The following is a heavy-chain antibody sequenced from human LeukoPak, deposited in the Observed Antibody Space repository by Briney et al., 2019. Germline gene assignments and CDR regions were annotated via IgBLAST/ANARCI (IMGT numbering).Heavy chain of an antibody. Sequence: SETLSLTCTVSGGSISSYYWSWVRQPAGKGLEWIGRIYTSGSTNYNPSLKSRVTMSVDTSKNQFSLKLSSVTAADTAVYFCAREGQWLVRGYYYMDVWGKGTTVTVSS. CDR1: GGSISSYY. CDR3: AREGQWLVRGYYYMDV. V-gene: IGHV4-4*07. D-gene: IGHD6-19*01. CDR2: IYTSGST. J-gene: IGHJ6*03.